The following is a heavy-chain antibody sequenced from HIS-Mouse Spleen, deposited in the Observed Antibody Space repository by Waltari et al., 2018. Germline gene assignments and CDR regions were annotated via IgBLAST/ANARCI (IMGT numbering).Heavy chain of an antibody. J-gene: IGHJ2*01. CDR1: GYSISSGYY. Sequence: QVQLQESGPGLVKPSETLSLTCTVSGYSISSGYYWGWIRQPPGKGLEWIGSIYYSGSTHYNPSLKSRVTISVDTSKNQFALKLSSVTAADTAVYYCARRLWFGELLWYFDLWGRGTLVTVSS. CDR3: ARRLWFGELLWYFDL. V-gene: IGHV4-38-2*02. D-gene: IGHD3-10*01. CDR2: IYYSGST.